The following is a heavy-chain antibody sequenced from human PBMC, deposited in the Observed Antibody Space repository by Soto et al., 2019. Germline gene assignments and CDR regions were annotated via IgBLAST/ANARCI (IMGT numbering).Heavy chain of an antibody. CDR2: ISSSSSTI. CDR3: ARGVGYGSSWHYGMDV. D-gene: IGHD6-13*01. CDR1: GFTFSSYS. V-gene: IGHV3-48*01. Sequence: PGGSLRLSCAASGFTFSSYSMNWVRQAPGKGLEWVSYISSSSSTIYYADSVKGRFTISRDNAKNSLYLQMNSLRAEDTAVYYCARGVGYGSSWHYGMDVWGQGTTVTVSS. J-gene: IGHJ6*02.